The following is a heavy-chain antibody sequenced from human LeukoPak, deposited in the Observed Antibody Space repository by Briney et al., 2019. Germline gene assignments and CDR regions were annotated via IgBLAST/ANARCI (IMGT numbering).Heavy chain of an antibody. J-gene: IGHJ4*02. V-gene: IGHV4-4*02. Sequence: PGGSLRLSCAVSGFTFSSCAMKWVRQPPGKGLEWIGEVNLQGSTNYNPSLMGRVAIAVDTSENHISLQLTSVTAADTAVYYCAREGGPYRPLDYSGQGTLVTVSS. CDR2: VNLQGST. CDR3: AREGGPYRPLDY. CDR1: GFTFSSCAM.